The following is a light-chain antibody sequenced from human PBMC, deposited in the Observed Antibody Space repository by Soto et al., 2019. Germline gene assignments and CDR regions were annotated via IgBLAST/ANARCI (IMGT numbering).Light chain of an antibody. V-gene: IGLV2-14*03. J-gene: IGLJ1*01. Sequence: QSALTQPASVYGSPGQSITISCTGTSSDVKGYNYVSWYQHHPGKAPKLMIYDVSNRPSGVSNRFSGSKSGNTASLTISGLQPEDEADYYCCSYTTSNTRQIVFGTGTKVTVL. CDR2: DVS. CDR3: CSYTTSNTRQIV. CDR1: SSDVKGYNY.